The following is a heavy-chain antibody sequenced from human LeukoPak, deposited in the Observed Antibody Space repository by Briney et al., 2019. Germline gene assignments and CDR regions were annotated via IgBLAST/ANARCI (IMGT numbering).Heavy chain of an antibody. CDR2: INPNSGGT. V-gene: IGHV1-2*02. Sequence: ASVKVSCKASGYTFTGYYMYWVRQAPGQGLEWMGWINPNSGGTNYAQKFQGRVTMTRDTSISTAYMELSRLRSDDTAVYYCASLMTTVTTVDAFDIWGQGTMVTVSS. CDR3: ASLMTTVTTVDAFDI. J-gene: IGHJ3*02. CDR1: GYTFTGYY. D-gene: IGHD4-17*01.